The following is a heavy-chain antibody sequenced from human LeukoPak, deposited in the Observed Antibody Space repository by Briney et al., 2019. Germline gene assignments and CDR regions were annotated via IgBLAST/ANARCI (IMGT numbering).Heavy chain of an antibody. CDR2: ISAGNGNT. Sequence: ASVKVSCKASGYTFTTYGISWVRQAPGQGLEWMGWISAGNGNTNYAQKFQGIIIMTTDTSTSTAFMEMKSLKSDDTAVYYCARGSLRFLEWSADYWGQGTLVTVSS. CDR3: ARGSLRFLEWSADY. D-gene: IGHD3-3*01. V-gene: IGHV1-18*01. CDR1: GYTFTTYG. J-gene: IGHJ4*02.